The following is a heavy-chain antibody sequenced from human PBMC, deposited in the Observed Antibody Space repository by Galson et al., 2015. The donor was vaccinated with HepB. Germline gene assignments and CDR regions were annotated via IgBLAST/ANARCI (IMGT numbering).Heavy chain of an antibody. Sequence: SLRLSCAASGFTFSNAWMSWVRQAPGKGLEWVGRIKSKTDGGTTDYAAPVKGRFTISRDDSKNTLYLQMNSLKTEDTAVYYCTTELTASSGWYDYYYYYYGMDVWGQGTTVTVSS. J-gene: IGHJ6*02. CDR2: IKSKTDGGTT. V-gene: IGHV3-15*01. CDR1: GFTFSNAW. D-gene: IGHD6-19*01. CDR3: TTELTASSGWYDYYYYYYGMDV.